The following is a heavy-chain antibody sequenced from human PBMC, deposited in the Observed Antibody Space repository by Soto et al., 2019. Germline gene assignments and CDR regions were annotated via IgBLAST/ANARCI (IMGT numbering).Heavy chain of an antibody. V-gene: IGHV1-18*01. CDR2: ISAYNGNT. J-gene: IGHJ5*02. CDR1: GYTFTSYG. D-gene: IGHD3-10*01. CDR3: ARDRAPYGSGSYFPIADNWFAP. Sequence: GASVKVSCKASGYTFTSYGISWVRQAPGQGLEWMGWISAYNGNTNYAQKLQGRVTMTTDTSTSTAYMELRSLRSDDTAVYYCARDRAPYGSGSYFPIADNWFAPWGRGNLAAVSS.